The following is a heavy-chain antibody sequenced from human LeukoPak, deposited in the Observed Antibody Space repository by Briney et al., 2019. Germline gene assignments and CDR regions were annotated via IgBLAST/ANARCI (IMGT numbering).Heavy chain of an antibody. Sequence: SETLSLTCTVSGGSISSYYWSWIRQPPGKGLEWIRYIYYSGSTNYNPSLKSRVTISVDTSKNQFSLKLSSVTAADTVVYYCATMPLTLLWPDYWGQGTLVTVSS. CDR1: GGSISSYY. V-gene: IGHV4-59*01. J-gene: IGHJ4*02. D-gene: IGHD2/OR15-2a*01. CDR2: IYYSGST. CDR3: ATMPLTLLWPDY.